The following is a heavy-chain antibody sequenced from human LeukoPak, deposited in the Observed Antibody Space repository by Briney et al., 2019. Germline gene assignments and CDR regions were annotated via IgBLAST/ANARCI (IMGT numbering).Heavy chain of an antibody. Sequence: ASVKVSCKASGYTFTNYHIAWVRQAPGQGLEWMGIINPSGGSTNYAQDFQGRVTMTRDTSTSTVYMELSSLRSEDTAVYYCARRELAGSTAYFDYWGQGTLVTVSS. CDR1: GYTFTNYH. CDR2: INPSGGST. J-gene: IGHJ4*02. V-gene: IGHV1-46*01. CDR3: ARRELAGSTAYFDY. D-gene: IGHD1-26*01.